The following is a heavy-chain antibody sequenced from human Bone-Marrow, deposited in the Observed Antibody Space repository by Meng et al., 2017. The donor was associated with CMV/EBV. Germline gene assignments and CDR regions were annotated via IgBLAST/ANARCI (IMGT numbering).Heavy chain of an antibody. CDR2: IYSGGST. V-gene: IGHV3-66*01. D-gene: IGHD3-10*01. CDR3: ARDGGSYWARYFDY. J-gene: IGHJ4*02. CDR1: GVTVSSNY. Sequence: GGSLRLSCAASGVTVSSNYMSWVRQAPGEGLEWVSVIYSGGSTYYADSVKGRFTIPRDNSKNTLYLQMNSLRAEDRAVYYCARDGGSYWARYFDYWGQGTRVTCYS.